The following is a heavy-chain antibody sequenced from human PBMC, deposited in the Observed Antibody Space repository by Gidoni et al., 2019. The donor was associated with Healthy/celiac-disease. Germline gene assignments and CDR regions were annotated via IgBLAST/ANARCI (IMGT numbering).Heavy chain of an antibody. CDR1: GGTFSSYA. D-gene: IGHD2-2*01. CDR2: IIPTFGTA. J-gene: IGHJ4*02. Sequence: QVQLVQSGAEVKKPGSSVKVSCKASGGTFSSYAISWVRRAPGQGLEWMGGIIPTFGTANYAQKFQGRVTITADESTSTAYMELSSLRSEDTAVYYCARAGIVVVPAAKTYSNWEHYFDYWGQETLVTVSS. V-gene: IGHV1-69*01. CDR3: ARAGIVVVPAAKTYSNWEHYFDY.